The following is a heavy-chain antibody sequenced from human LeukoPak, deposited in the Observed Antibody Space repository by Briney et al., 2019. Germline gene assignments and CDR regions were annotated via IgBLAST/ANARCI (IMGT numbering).Heavy chain of an antibody. CDR2: ISGSGGST. V-gene: IGHV3-23*01. CDR1: GFTFSNFP. Sequence: GGSLRLSCAASGFTFSNFPMFWVRQAPGKGLEWVSAISGSGGSTYYADSVKGRFTISRDNAKNSLYLQMNSLRAEDTAVYYCTRGSSNACDIWGQGTMVAVSS. J-gene: IGHJ3*02. CDR3: TRGSSNACDI. D-gene: IGHD3-10*01.